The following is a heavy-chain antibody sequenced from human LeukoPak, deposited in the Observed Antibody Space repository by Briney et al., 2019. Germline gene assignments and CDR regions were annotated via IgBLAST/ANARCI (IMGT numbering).Heavy chain of an antibody. CDR2: ISFDGGNQ. V-gene: IGHV3-30-3*01. CDR1: GFTFSNYA. Sequence: PGTSLRLSCAASGFTFSNYAMHWVRQAPGKGLEWVAVISFDGGNQFYAHSLKGRFTISRDNSKNMLYLQVNSLRTEDTAVYYCARASRDGTENWLDPWGQGTLVTVSS. J-gene: IGHJ5*02. CDR3: ARASRDGTENWLDP. D-gene: IGHD5-24*01.